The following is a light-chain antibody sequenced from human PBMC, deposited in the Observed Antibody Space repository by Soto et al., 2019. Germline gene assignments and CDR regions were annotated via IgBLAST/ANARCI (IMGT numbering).Light chain of an antibody. CDR2: EVS. V-gene: IGLV2-23*02. CDR1: SSDVGSYNL. J-gene: IGLJ1*01. Sequence: QSVLTQPASVPGSPGQSITISCTGTSSDVGSYNLVSWYQQHPGKAPKLMIYEVSKRPSGVSNRFSGSKSGNTASLTISGLRAEDEADYYCCSYAGSSTLYVFGTGTKVTVL. CDR3: CSYAGSSTLYV.